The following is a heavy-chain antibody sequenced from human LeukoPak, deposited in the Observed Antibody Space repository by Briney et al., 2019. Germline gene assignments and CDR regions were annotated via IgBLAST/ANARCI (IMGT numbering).Heavy chain of an antibody. CDR3: ARPEGDYDPLNWIDP. CDR2: ISARTGNT. Sequence: ASVKVSCKASGYTFSNHGIGWVRQAPGQGLEWVGWISARTGNTNYAQKVQGRVTMTTDTSTSTAYMALRSLTSDDTAVYYCARPEGDYDPLNWIDPWGQGTLVIVSS. D-gene: IGHD3-16*01. CDR1: GYTFSNHG. J-gene: IGHJ5*02. V-gene: IGHV1-18*01.